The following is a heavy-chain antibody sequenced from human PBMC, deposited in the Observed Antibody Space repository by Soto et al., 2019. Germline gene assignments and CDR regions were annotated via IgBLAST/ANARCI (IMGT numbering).Heavy chain of an antibody. CDR1: AFTFRSHR. D-gene: IGHD3-22*01. CDR3: ARDVYYYDSSGYSGDAFDI. V-gene: IGHV3-74*01. J-gene: IGHJ3*02. Sequence: GGSLRLSCAAPAFTFRSHRTHWVRQSPGKGLVWVSRMNSDGSSRSYADSVKGRFTISRDNAKNTLYLQMNSLRAEDTAVYYCARDVYYYDSSGYSGDAFDIWGQGTMVTVSS. CDR2: MNSDGSSR.